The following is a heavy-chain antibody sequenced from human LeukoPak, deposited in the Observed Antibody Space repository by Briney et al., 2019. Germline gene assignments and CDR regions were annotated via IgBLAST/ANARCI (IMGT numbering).Heavy chain of an antibody. V-gene: IGHV3-23*01. CDR2: ISGNGVGT. CDR3: AKDANYFDSGSYLIPFDF. CDR1: GFTFSRNA. Sequence: GRSLRLSCAASGFTFSRNAMNWVRQAPGKGLEWVASISGNGVGTYYADSVKGRFNISRDNSKNTLYLQMNSLRTEDTAVYHCAKDANYFDSGSYLIPFDFWGQGTLVTVSS. J-gene: IGHJ4*02. D-gene: IGHD3-22*01.